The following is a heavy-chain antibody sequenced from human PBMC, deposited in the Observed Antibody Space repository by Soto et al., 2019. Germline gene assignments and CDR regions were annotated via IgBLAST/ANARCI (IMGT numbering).Heavy chain of an antibody. CDR3: ARGAFFIYAFDI. Sequence: GGSLRLSCAASGFTFSSYWMHWVRQAPGKGLVWVSRINSDGSSTSYADSVKGRFTISRDNAKNTLYLQMNSLRAEDTAVYYCARGAFFIYAFDIWGQGTMVTVS. CDR1: GFTFSSYW. J-gene: IGHJ3*02. D-gene: IGHD3-10*01. V-gene: IGHV3-74*01. CDR2: INSDGSST.